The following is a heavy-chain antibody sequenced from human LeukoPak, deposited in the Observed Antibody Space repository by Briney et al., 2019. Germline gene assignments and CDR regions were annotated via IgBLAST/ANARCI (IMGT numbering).Heavy chain of an antibody. V-gene: IGHV1-2*02. Sequence: ASVKVSCKASGYTFTDYYIHWVRQAPGQGLEWMGWINSNSGDTYYAQKFQGRVTMTRDTSITTAYMELSRLRSDDAAVYYCARERHVDNWGQGTLVTVSS. J-gene: IGHJ4*02. CDR1: GYTFTDYY. CDR2: INSNSGDT. CDR3: ARERHVDN.